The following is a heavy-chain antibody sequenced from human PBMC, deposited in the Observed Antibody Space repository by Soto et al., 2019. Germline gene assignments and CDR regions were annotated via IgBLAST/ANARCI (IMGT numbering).Heavy chain of an antibody. J-gene: IGHJ6*02. Sequence: QVQLQESGPGLVKPSQTLSLTCTVSGDSISTGGFYWSWIRQRPGKGLEWMGYIYRSGNAYYNPSLEPRLTISVDTSKNQFSLKVSSVTAADTAVYYXXXKNDFSSGSFYYPALDVWGQGT. D-gene: IGHD3-3*01. CDR2: IYRSGNA. V-gene: IGHV4-31*03. CDR3: XXKNDFSSGSFYYPALDV. CDR1: GDSISTGGFY.